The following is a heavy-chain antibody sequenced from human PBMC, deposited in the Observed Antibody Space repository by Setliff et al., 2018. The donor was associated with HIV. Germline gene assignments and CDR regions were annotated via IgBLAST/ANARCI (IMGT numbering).Heavy chain of an antibody. J-gene: IGHJ4*02. CDR3: AGWSSVVRDFYFDY. CDR2: IYHSGSI. V-gene: IGHV4-38-2*01. CDR1: AYSISSGYY. D-gene: IGHD6-25*01. Sequence: PSETLSLTCAVSAYSISSGYYWGWIRQPPGKGLEWIGSIYHSGSIYYNPSLKSRVTISVDTSKNQFSLKLSSVTAADTAVYYCAGWSSVVRDFYFDYWGQGMLVTVSS.